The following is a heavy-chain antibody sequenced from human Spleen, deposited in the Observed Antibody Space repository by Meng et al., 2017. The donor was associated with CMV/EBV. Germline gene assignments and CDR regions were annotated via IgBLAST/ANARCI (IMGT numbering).Heavy chain of an antibody. J-gene: IGHJ4*02. CDR3: ARASQYYDRSRYSYYFDS. CDR1: GGTFSSYA. Sequence: SVKVSCKASGGTFSSYAISWVRQAPGQGLEWMGGIIPILGIANYAQKFQGRVTITADKSTSTAYMELSSLRSEDTAVYYCARASQYYDRSRYSYYFDSWGQGTLVTVSS. D-gene: IGHD3-22*01. V-gene: IGHV1-69*10. CDR2: IIPILGIA.